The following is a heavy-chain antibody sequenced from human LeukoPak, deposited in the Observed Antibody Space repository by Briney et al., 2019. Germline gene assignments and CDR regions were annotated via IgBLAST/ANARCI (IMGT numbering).Heavy chain of an antibody. Sequence: GGSLRLSCAASGFTFSSYSMNWVRQAPGKGLEWVSYISSSSSTIYYADSVKGRFTISRDNAKNSLYLQMNSLRDEDTAVYYCARDLIEDYYDSSGYDRYFQHWGQGTLATVSS. V-gene: IGHV3-48*02. J-gene: IGHJ1*01. CDR1: GFTFSSYS. CDR2: ISSSSSTI. CDR3: ARDLIEDYYDSSGYDRYFQH. D-gene: IGHD3-22*01.